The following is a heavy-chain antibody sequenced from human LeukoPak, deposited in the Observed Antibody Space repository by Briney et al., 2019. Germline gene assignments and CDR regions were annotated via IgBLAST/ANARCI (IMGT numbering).Heavy chain of an antibody. CDR2: IYYNGYT. D-gene: IGHD3-10*01. CDR3: ATFFGLGSYYFDY. Sequence: PSETLSLTCTVLGGTISSSTYYWGWIRQPPGKGLEWIGSIYYNGYTYYNPSLKSRVTISVDTSNNQFSLRLSSVTAADTAVYYCATFFGLGSYYFDYWGQGTLVTVSS. CDR1: GGTISSSTYY. J-gene: IGHJ4*02. V-gene: IGHV4-39*01.